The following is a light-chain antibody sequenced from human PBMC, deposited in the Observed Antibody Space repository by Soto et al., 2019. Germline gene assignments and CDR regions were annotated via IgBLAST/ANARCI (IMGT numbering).Light chain of an antibody. CDR2: AAS. CDR3: QQRSNWPPIT. J-gene: IGKJ5*01. Sequence: EIVLTQSPDTLAVSPGEVATLSCWASQSVTSNLAWYQQKRGQAPRLLIYAASTRATGVPARFSGSGSGTDFTLTISSLEPEDFAVYYCQQRSNWPPITFGQGTRLEIK. CDR1: QSVTSN. V-gene: IGKV3-11*01.